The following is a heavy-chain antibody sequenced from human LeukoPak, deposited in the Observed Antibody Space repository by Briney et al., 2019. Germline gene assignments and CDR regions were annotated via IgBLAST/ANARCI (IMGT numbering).Heavy chain of an antibody. CDR2: INPNSGGT. J-gene: IGHJ4*02. Sequence: ASVKVSCKASGYTFTGYYMHWVRQAPGQGLEWMGWINPNSGGTNYAQKFQGRVTMTRDTSISTAYMELSRLRSDDTAVYYCARAWSRDGYNYDYWGQGTLVTVSS. V-gene: IGHV1-2*02. CDR1: GYTFTGYY. CDR3: ARAWSRDGYNYDY. D-gene: IGHD5-24*01.